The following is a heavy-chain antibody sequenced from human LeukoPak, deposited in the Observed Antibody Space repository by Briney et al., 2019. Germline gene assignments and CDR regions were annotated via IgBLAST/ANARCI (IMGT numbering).Heavy chain of an antibody. CDR1: GGSISSYY. V-gene: IGHV4-59*01. J-gene: IGHJ5*02. D-gene: IGHD3-10*01. CDR3: AREVQLLWFGELLSWFDP. CDR2: IYYSGST. Sequence: PSETLSLTCTVSGGSISSYYWSWIRQPPGKGLEGIGYIYYSGSTNYNPSLKSRVTISVDTSKNQFSLKLSSVTAADTAVYYCAREVQLLWFGELLSWFDPWGQGTLVTASS.